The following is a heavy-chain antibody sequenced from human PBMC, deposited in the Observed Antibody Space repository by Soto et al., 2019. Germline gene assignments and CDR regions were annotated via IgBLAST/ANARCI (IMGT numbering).Heavy chain of an antibody. CDR1: GFTFSAYY. J-gene: IGHJ4*02. Sequence: QVQLVESGGGLVKPGGSLRLSCAASGFTFSAYYMSWIRQAPGKGLEWISYISSSGDTGNYADSVKGRFTVSRDNAKNSLYLQINSLRAEDTAVYYCARDRGAVVGQDVDYWGQGTGVTVSS. V-gene: IGHV3-11*01. D-gene: IGHD6-19*01. CDR3: ARDRGAVVGQDVDY. CDR2: ISSSGDTG.